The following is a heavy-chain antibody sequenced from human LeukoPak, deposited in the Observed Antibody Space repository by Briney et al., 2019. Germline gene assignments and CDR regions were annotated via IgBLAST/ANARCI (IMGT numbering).Heavy chain of an antibody. CDR3: AKDPGYCSGGSCYWSDP. V-gene: IGHV3-23*01. D-gene: IGHD2-15*01. CDR2: ISGSGGST. Sequence: GGSLRLSCAASGFTFSSYAMSWVRQAPGKGLEWVSAISGSGGSTYYADSVKGRFTISRDNSKNTLYLQMNSLRAEDTAVYYCAKDPGYCSGGSCYWSDPWGQGTLVTVSS. CDR1: GFTFSSYA. J-gene: IGHJ5*02.